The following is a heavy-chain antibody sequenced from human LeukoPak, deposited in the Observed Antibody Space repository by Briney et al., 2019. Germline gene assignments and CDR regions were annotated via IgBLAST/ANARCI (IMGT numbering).Heavy chain of an antibody. Sequence: SVKVSCKASGGTFRSYAISWVRQAPEQGLDWLGGIIPIFGTVKYAQKFQGRVTITADESTNTAYMELSSLRSEDTAMYFCARYFYDSRGYTNWFDPWGQGTLVTVSS. CDR2: IIPIFGTV. V-gene: IGHV1-69*01. D-gene: IGHD3-22*01. CDR1: GGTFRSYA. J-gene: IGHJ5*02. CDR3: ARYFYDSRGYTNWFDP.